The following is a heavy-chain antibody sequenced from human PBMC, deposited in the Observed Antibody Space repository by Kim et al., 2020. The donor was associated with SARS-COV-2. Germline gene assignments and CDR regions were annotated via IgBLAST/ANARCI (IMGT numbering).Heavy chain of an antibody. CDR3: ARDRGNSYYYAMDV. Sequence: YAASVIGRFIISRDNSNHLLYLQMNGLKTEDTAVYYCARDRGNSYYYAMDVWGQGTTVTVSS. J-gene: IGHJ6*02. V-gene: IGHV3-72*01.